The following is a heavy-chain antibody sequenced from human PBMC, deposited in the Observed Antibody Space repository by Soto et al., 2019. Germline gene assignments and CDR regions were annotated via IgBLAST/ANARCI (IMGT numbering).Heavy chain of an antibody. CDR1: GFPFINAW. V-gene: IGHV3-15*01. Sequence: EVQLVESGGGLEKPGGPLRLSCAASGFPFINAWMTWVRQAPGKGLEGVGRVKSKTDGGTIDYAAPVKDRFTISRDDSKNTLYLQMNSLKTEDTAVYYCIGTYSGSSMRFDYWGQGTLVTVSS. CDR3: IGTYSGSSMRFDY. D-gene: IGHD5-12*01. J-gene: IGHJ4*02. CDR2: VKSKTDGGTI.